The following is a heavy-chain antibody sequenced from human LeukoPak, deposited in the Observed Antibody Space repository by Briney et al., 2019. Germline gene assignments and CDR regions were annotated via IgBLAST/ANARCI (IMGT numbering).Heavy chain of an antibody. D-gene: IGHD6-13*01. J-gene: IGHJ4*02. Sequence: ASVKVSCKASGCTFTGYYMHWVRQAPGQGLEWMGRINPNSGGTNFAQNFQGRVAMTSDTSISTAYMELSRLRSYDTAVYYCAREGSSWSIDYWGQGTLVTASS. CDR3: AREGSSWSIDY. V-gene: IGHV1-2*06. CDR1: GCTFTGYY. CDR2: INPNSGGT.